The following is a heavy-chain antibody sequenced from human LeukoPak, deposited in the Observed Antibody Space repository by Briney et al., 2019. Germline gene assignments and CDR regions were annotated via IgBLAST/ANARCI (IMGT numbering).Heavy chain of an antibody. CDR1: GGTFSSYA. Sequence: GASVKVSCNASGGTFSSYAISWVRQAPGQGLEWMGKINPGSGATGYAQKFQGRVTMTRDTSTSTVYMELTSLRSADTAVYFCARDGLYCTNGVCSSDIWGQGTLVTVSS. CDR2: INPGSGAT. D-gene: IGHD2-8*01. CDR3: ARDGLYCTNGVCSSDI. V-gene: IGHV1-46*01. J-gene: IGHJ3*02.